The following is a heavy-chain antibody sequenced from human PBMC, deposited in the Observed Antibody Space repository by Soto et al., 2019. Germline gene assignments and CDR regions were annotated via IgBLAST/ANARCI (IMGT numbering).Heavy chain of an antibody. D-gene: IGHD1-1*01. V-gene: IGHV1-8*01. CDR3: EVTTGF. J-gene: IGHJ4*02. CDR2: VSPENRNA. Sequence: ASVNVSCKTSGYTFTEYDLNWVRQAPGQGLEYMGWVSPENRNAGYAPQFRGRVSMTTDTSISTAYLELTNLTYEDTAVYYCEVTTGFWGQGTMVTVSS. CDR1: GYTFTEYD.